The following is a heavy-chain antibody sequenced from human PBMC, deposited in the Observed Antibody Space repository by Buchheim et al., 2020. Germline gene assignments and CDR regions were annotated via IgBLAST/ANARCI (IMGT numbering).Heavy chain of an antibody. J-gene: IGHJ4*02. Sequence: EVQLLESGGGLVQPGGSLRLSCAASGFTFSSYAMSWVRQAPGKGLEWVSAISGSGGSTYYADSVKGRFTISRDNSKNKLYLQMNSLRAEDTAVYYCAKDSRQQLVPDWFVDFDYWGQGTL. V-gene: IGHV3-23*01. CDR1: GFTFSSYA. CDR2: ISGSGGST. CDR3: AKDSRQQLVPDWFVDFDY. D-gene: IGHD6-13*01.